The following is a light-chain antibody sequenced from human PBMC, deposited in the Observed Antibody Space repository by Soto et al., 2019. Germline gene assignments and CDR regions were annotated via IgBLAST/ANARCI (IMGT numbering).Light chain of an antibody. Sequence: ALTQAPSASGTPGQRGPISCSGGSSNIGTNAVNWYQQLPGTAPKLLIYNNNQRPSGVPDRFSGSKSGTSASLAISGLQSEDEADYYCAAWDDSLNGYVFGTGTKVTVL. CDR3: AAWDDSLNGYV. CDR2: NNN. J-gene: IGLJ1*01. CDR1: SSNIGTNA. V-gene: IGLV1-44*01.